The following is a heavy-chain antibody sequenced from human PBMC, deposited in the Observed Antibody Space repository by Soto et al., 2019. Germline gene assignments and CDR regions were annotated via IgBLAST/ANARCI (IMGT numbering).Heavy chain of an antibody. J-gene: IGHJ6*02. Sequence: SVKVSCKASGGTFSSYAISWVRQAPGQGLEWMGGIIPIFGTANYAQKFQGRVTITADESTSTAYMELSSLRSEDTAVYYCARKEHYYGSATLGYYGMDVWGQGTTV. CDR2: IIPIFGTA. D-gene: IGHD3-10*01. CDR1: GGTFSSYA. CDR3: ARKEHYYGSATLGYYGMDV. V-gene: IGHV1-69*13.